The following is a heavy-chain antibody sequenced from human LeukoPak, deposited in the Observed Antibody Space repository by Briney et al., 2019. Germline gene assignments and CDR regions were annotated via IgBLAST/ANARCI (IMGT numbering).Heavy chain of an antibody. Sequence: SVKVSCKASGGTFSSYAISWVRQAPGQGLEWMGGIIPIFGTANYAQKFQGRVTITADESTSTAYMELSSLRSEDTAVYYCATVKWLGELLSHLIFDYWGQGTLVTVSS. CDR3: ATVKWLGELLSHLIFDY. D-gene: IGHD3-10*01. CDR1: GGTFSSYA. CDR2: IIPIFGTA. J-gene: IGHJ4*02. V-gene: IGHV1-69*13.